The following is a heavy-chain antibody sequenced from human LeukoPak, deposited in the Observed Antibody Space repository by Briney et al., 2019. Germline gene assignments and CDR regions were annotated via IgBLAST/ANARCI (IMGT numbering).Heavy chain of an antibody. CDR1: GFTFSSYW. CDR3: ARPAPSTGDCSGGSCYFQYAFDL. D-gene: IGHD2-15*01. Sequence: PGGSLRLSCAASGFTFSSYWMSWVRQAPGKGLEWVANIKQDGSEKYYVDSVKGRFTISRDNAKNSLYLQMNSLRAEDTAVYYCARPAPSTGDCSGGSCYFQYAFDLWGQGTMVTVSS. V-gene: IGHV3-7*01. J-gene: IGHJ3*01. CDR2: IKQDGSEK.